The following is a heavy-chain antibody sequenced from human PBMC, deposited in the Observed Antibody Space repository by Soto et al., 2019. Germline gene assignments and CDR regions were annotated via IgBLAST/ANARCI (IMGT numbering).Heavy chain of an antibody. CDR2: ISAYNGNT. D-gene: IGHD1-7*01. Sequence: GXSVEVSCKASSYAFTSYGISWVRQAPGQGLEWMGWISAYNGNTNYAQKLQGRVTMTTDTSTSTAYMELRSLRSDDTAVYYCARVGGGPGTSPWGQGTLVTVSS. V-gene: IGHV1-18*04. CDR1: SYAFTSYG. CDR3: ARVGGGPGTSP. J-gene: IGHJ5*02.